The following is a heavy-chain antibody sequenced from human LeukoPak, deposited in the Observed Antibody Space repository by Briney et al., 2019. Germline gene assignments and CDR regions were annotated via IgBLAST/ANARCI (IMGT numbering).Heavy chain of an antibody. J-gene: IGHJ4*02. CDR2: IWVEGSNR. CDR1: VVTFTGNG. V-gene: IGHV3-33*01. D-gene: IGHD4-17*01. Sequence: GRSLRLPSAASVVTFTGNGMHWVRQAPGKRLGCVALIWVEGSNRDYAASVKGRFTISRDNSKNTLLLQMNSLTAEDTAVYYCARDQGTSVTAMVGGHFDYWGPGTLVTVSS. CDR3: ARDQGTSVTAMVGGHFDY.